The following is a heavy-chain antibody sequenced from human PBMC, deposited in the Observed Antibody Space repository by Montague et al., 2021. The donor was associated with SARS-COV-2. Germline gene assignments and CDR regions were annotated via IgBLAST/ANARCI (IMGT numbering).Heavy chain of an antibody. J-gene: IGHJ4*02. CDR3: ATIAAVATGDY. CDR1: GFTFSSYW. Sequence: SLRLSCAASGFTFSSYWMHWVRQAPGKGLVWVSRINSDGSTTTYADSVEGRFTISRDNAKNTLYLQMNSLRAEDTAVYYCATIAAVATGDYWGQGTLVTVSS. D-gene: IGHD6-13*01. CDR2: INSDGSTT. V-gene: IGHV3-74*01.